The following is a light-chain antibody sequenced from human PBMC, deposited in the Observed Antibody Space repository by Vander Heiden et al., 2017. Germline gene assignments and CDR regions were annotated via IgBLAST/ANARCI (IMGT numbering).Light chain of an antibody. CDR1: SSDIGFYNY. CDR2: DVT. V-gene: IGLV2-14*03. J-gene: IGLJ1*01. Sequence: QSALAQPASVSGSPGQSIIISCTGTSSDIGFYNYVSWYQHHPVKGPKLIIYDVTHRPSGVSNRFSGSKSGNTASLTISGLQAEDEADYYCNSYTTSRTYVFGSGTKVTVL. CDR3: NSYTTSRTYV.